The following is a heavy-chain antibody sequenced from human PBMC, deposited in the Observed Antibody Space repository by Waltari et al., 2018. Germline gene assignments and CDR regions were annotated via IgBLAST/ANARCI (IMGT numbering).Heavy chain of an antibody. D-gene: IGHD6-19*01. Sequence: VQLVESGGGLVQPGVSLKRSCSALGFSLSGLWLNSFGQGQGKGLESVANIKQKGMEKYDVDSVKGRFTISSDNAKYSLYLQMNSLRDEDTAVYFCATQHTEKWLISDWGQGTLVTVSS. CDR2: IKQKGMEK. V-gene: IGHV3-7*03. J-gene: IGHJ4*02. CDR3: ATQHTEKWLISD. CDR1: GFSLSGLW.